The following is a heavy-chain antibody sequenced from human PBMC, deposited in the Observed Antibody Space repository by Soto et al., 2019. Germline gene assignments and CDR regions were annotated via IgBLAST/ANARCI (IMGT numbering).Heavy chain of an antibody. Sequence: QVQLQESGPGLVKPSETLSLTCVVSGGSINSSYWWNWVRQPPGKGLEWIGEIPHGGSTNFNPSLKSRASRSVDKSKNHLSLKLDSVTAADTAVYYCAREVSGIQAFDYWGQGTLVTVSS. CDR2: IPHGGST. D-gene: IGHD1-20*01. CDR3: AREVSGIQAFDY. V-gene: IGHV4-4*02. CDR1: GGSINSSYW. J-gene: IGHJ4*02.